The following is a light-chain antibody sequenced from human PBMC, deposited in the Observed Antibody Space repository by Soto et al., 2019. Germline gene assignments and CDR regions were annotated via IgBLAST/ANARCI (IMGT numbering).Light chain of an antibody. CDR3: CSYAGSSTLV. J-gene: IGLJ3*02. CDR1: SSDVGSYKF. V-gene: IGLV2-23*01. Sequence: QSALTQPASVSGSPGQSITISCTGTSSDVGSYKFVSWYQQHPGKAPKLMIYEGSKRPSGVSSRFSGSKSGNTASLTISGLQAEDEGDYHCCSYAGSSTLVIGGGTKLTVL. CDR2: EGS.